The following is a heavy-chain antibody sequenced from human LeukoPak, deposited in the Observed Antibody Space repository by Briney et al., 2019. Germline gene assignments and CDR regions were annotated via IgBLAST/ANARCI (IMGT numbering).Heavy chain of an antibody. D-gene: IGHD3-22*01. Sequence: SETLSLTCTVSGGSISSSSYYWGWIRQPPGKGLEGTGSIYYSGSTYYNPSLKSRVTISVEPSKHQFSLELSYVTATATATYYCARLRFEAIVVVNWGQGTLVTVSS. CDR1: GGSISSSSYY. V-gene: IGHV4-39*01. CDR2: IYYSGST. CDR3: ARLRFEAIVVVN. J-gene: IGHJ4*02.